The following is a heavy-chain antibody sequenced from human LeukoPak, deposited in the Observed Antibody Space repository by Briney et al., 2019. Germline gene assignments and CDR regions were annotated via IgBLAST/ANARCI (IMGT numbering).Heavy chain of an antibody. CDR3: AKGAYDYIEMGYFDS. J-gene: IGHJ4*02. V-gene: IGHV3-23*01. D-gene: IGHD5-12*01. CDR1: GFTSTNYA. CDR2: LTGSSGST. Sequence: GGSLRLSCAASGFTSTNYAMNWVRQAPGKGLEWVSVLTGSSGSTDYADSVKGRFTICRDNSKNTVFLQMNSLRAEDTAIYYCAKGAYDYIEMGYFDSWGQGTLVTVSS.